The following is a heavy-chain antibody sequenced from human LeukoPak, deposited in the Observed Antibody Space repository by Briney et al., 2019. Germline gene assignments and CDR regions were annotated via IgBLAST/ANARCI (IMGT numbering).Heavy chain of an antibody. CDR1: GYSVSSGYY. J-gene: IGHJ4*02. V-gene: IGHV4-38-2*02. Sequence: SETLSLTCTVSGYSVSSGYYWGWIRQPPGKGLEWIGSIHHSGSTYYNPALKSRVTISVDTSKKQFSLNLRSVTAADTAVYYCARVQSYAYGFDYWGQGTLVTVSS. CDR2: IHHSGST. D-gene: IGHD2-2*01. CDR3: ARVQSYAYGFDY.